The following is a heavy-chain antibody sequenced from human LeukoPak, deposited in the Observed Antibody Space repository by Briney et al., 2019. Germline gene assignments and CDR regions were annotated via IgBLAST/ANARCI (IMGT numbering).Heavy chain of an antibody. D-gene: IGHD3-10*01. CDR2: TRNKANSYTT. Sequence: GGSLRLSCAASGFTFSDHYMDWVRQAPGKGLEWVGRTRNKANSYTTEYAASVKGRFTISRDDSKNSLYLQMNSLKTEDTAVYYCARVAGSGSQWGQGTLVTVSS. CDR1: GFTFSDHY. V-gene: IGHV3-72*01. CDR3: ARVAGSGSQ. J-gene: IGHJ4*02.